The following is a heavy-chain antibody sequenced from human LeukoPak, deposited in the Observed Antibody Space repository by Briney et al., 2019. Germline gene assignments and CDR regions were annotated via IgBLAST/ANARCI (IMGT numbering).Heavy chain of an antibody. J-gene: IGHJ4*02. CDR2: ISWNSGSI. CDR3: AKDKYATVTTSLVFDY. Sequence: GGSLRLSCAASGFTFDDYAMPWVRQAPGKGLEWVSGISWNSGSIGYADSVKGRFTISRDNAKNSLYLQMNSLRAEDTALYYCAKDKYATVTTSLVFDYWGQGTLVTVSS. CDR1: GFTFDDYA. D-gene: IGHD4-17*01. V-gene: IGHV3-9*01.